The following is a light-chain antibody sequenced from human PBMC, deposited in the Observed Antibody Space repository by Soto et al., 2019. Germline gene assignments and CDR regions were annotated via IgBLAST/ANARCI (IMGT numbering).Light chain of an antibody. J-gene: IGKJ1*01. CDR3: KQYASSSWT. CDR2: GAS. Sequence: EIVLTQSPGTLSLSPGARATLSCRASQSVSSSNLAWYQQKPGQAPRLLIYGASTRATGIQDRFGGSGSGTDFTLTIRRLEPEDFSVYYCKQYASSSWTFGQGTKVDIK. V-gene: IGKV3-20*01. CDR1: QSVSSSN.